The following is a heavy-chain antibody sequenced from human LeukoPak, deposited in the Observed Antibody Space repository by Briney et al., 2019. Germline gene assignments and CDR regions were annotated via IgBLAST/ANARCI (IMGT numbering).Heavy chain of an antibody. CDR1: GYSFTNYW. Sequence: GESLKISCKGSGYSFTNYWIGWVRQMPGKGLEWMGIIYPGDSDTKYSPSFRGQVTISADKSISTAYLQWSSLKASDTAMYYCARNSGTYYRAYFDYWGQGTLVTVSS. J-gene: IGHJ4*02. CDR3: ARNSGTYYRAYFDY. CDR2: IYPGDSDT. D-gene: IGHD1-26*01. V-gene: IGHV5-51*01.